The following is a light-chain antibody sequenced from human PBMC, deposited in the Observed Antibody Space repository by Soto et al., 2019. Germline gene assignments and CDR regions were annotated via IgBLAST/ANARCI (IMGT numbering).Light chain of an antibody. CDR3: QQYYSYPRT. CDR1: QGISSY. Sequence: AIRMTQSPSSFSASTGDRVTITCRASQGISSYLAWYQQKPGKAPKLLIHAASTLQSGVPSRFSGSGSGTDLTITISCLQSEDFETYYCQQYYSYPRTFGQGTKVDIK. J-gene: IGKJ1*01. CDR2: AAS. V-gene: IGKV1-8*01.